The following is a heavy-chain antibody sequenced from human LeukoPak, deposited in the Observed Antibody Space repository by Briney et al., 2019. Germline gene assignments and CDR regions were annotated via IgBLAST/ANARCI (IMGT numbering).Heavy chain of an antibody. Sequence: GASVKVSCKASGGTFSSYAISWVRQAPGQGLEWMGGIIPIFGTANYAQKFQGRVTITADESTSTVYMELSSLRSEDTAVYYCARDLSGTNYDFWSGATGEGAFDIWGQGTMVTVSS. V-gene: IGHV1-69*13. J-gene: IGHJ3*02. D-gene: IGHD3-3*01. CDR2: IIPIFGTA. CDR1: GGTFSSYA. CDR3: ARDLSGTNYDFWSGATGEGAFDI.